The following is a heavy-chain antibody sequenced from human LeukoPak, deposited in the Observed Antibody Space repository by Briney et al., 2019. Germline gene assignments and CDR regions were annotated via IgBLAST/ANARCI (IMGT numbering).Heavy chain of an antibody. CDR2: ISAYNGNT. CDR3: ARDPDASGSYYSYYYGMDV. V-gene: IGHV1-18*01. CDR1: GYTFTSYG. J-gene: IGHJ6*02. D-gene: IGHD3-10*01. Sequence: GASVKVSCKASGYTFTSYGISWVRPAPGQGLEWMGWISAYNGNTNYAQKLQGRVTMTTDTSTSTAYMELRSLRSDDTAVYYCARDPDASGSYYSYYYGMDVWGQGTTVTVSS.